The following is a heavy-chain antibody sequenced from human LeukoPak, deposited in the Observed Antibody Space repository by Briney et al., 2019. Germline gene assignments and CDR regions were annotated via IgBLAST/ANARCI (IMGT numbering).Heavy chain of an antibody. Sequence: GGSLRLSCAASGFNFSNYWMTWVRQAPGKGLEWVANIKPDGNEKFYVDSVRGRFTLSRDNARNSMYLQMNSLRPEDTAVYYCARLGGPVEVWGQGTLVIVSS. CDR2: IKPDGNEK. V-gene: IGHV3-7*05. J-gene: IGHJ4*02. CDR3: ARLGGPVEV. CDR1: GFNFSNYW. D-gene: IGHD3-22*01.